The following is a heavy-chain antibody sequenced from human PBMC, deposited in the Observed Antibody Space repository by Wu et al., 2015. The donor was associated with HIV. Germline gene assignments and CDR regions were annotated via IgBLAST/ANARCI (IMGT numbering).Heavy chain of an antibody. CDR2: IIPIFNTA. V-gene: IGHV1-69*13. CDR1: GGTLRNYA. J-gene: IGHJ4*02. Sequence: QVQLVQSGPEMKKPGSSVKVSCKAPGGTLRNYAISWVRQAPGQGLDWMGRIIPIFNTADYAQTFQGRVTITADESTSTAYMELSSLRSDDTAVYYCARDCTAYCIGVARALGDYWGQGTLVTVSS. D-gene: IGHD2-15*01. CDR3: ARDCTAYCIGVARALGDY.